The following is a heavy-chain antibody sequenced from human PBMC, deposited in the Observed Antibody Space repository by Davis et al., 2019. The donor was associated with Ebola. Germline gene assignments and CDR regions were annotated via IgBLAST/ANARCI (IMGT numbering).Heavy chain of an antibody. J-gene: IGHJ4*02. V-gene: IGHV1-58*01. CDR2: VVLGTGNT. D-gene: IGHD1-7*01. Sequence: SVKVSCKASGFTFGTSAVQWVRQARGQGLEWIGWVVLGTGNTNYDQKFQERVTITRDMSTSTVYLELSSLTSEDTALYYCAAGHAGRTIGPFDYWGQGILVTVSS. CDR1: GFTFGTSA. CDR3: AAGHAGRTIGPFDY.